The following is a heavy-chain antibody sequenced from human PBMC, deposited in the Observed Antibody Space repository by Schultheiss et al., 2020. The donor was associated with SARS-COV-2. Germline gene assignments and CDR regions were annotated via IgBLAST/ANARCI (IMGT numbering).Heavy chain of an antibody. Sequence: GGSLRLSCAASGFTFSDYYMSWIRQAPGKGLEWVAVISYDGSNKYYADSVKGRFTISRDNSKNTLYLQMNSLRAEDTAVYYCARDNNWNDLNLDYWGQGTLVTVSS. CDR1: GFTFSDYY. J-gene: IGHJ4*02. CDR2: ISYDGSNK. D-gene: IGHD1-1*01. V-gene: IGHV3-30*03. CDR3: ARDNNWNDLNLDY.